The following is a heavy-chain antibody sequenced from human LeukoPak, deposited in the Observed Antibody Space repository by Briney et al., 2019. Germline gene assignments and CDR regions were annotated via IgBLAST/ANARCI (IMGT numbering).Heavy chain of an antibody. CDR1: GGSISSDY. CDR2: IYYSGTT. D-gene: IGHD7-27*01. V-gene: IGHV4-59*01. CDR3: ARGANWGSPDY. Sequence: SETLSLTCTVAGGSISSDYWSWIRQSPGKGLEWIGYIYYSGTTSYNPSLKSRVTISLDTSKNQFSLQLSPVTAADTAVYYCARGANWGSPDYWGQGTLVTVSS. J-gene: IGHJ4*02.